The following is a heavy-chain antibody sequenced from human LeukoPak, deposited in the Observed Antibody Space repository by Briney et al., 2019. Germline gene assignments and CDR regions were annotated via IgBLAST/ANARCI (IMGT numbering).Heavy chain of an antibody. D-gene: IGHD2-2*01. V-gene: IGHV1-18*01. CDR3: ASPAKGAYYYYYMDV. CDR1: GNTFPTYG. Sequence: GASVKVSCKASGNTFPTYGITWVRQAHGQGLEWMGWISTYNGNTQYAQKLQGRVTMTTDASTNTAYMELRSLRSNDTAVYYCASPAKGAYYYYYMDVWGTGTTVTVSS. J-gene: IGHJ6*03. CDR2: ISTYNGNT.